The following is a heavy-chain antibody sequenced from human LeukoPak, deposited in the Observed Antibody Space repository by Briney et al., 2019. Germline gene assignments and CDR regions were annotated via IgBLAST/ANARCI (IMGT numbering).Heavy chain of an antibody. CDR2: ISGSGGST. V-gene: IGHV3-23*01. CDR1: GFTLSSYA. Sequence: GSLRLPCAAPGFTLSSYAMSWVRPAPGKGLEWVSAISGSGGSTYYADSVKGRFTISRDNSKSTLYLQMNSLRAEDAAVYYCAKTIVPTRNYDYYYGMDVWGQGTTVTVSS. CDR3: AKTIVPTRNYDYYYGMDV. D-gene: IGHD1-14*01. J-gene: IGHJ6*02.